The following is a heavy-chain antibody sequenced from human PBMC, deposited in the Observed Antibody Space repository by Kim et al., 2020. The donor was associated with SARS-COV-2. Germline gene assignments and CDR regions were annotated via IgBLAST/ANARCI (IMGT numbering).Heavy chain of an antibody. CDR2: IWNDGSNK. J-gene: IGHJ4*02. D-gene: IGHD3-10*01. V-gene: IGHV3-33*06. Sequence: GGSLRLSCAASGFTFSTYGMHWVRQAPGKGLEWVALIWNDGSNKYYADSVKGRFTIFRDNSKNTLYLQMNSLRVEDTAIYYCAKSGWFGELPLGHWGQGTLVTVSS. CDR1: GFTFSTYG. CDR3: AKSGWFGELPLGH.